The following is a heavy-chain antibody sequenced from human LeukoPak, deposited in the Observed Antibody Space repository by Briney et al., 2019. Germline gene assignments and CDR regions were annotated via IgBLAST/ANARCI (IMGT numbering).Heavy chain of an antibody. CDR3: ARDLGDGYIDY. Sequence: SETLSLTCTVSGGSISSYYWSWIRQPPGKGLEWIGYIYYSGSTNYNPSLKSRVTISVDTSKNQFSLKLSSVTAADTAVYYCARDLGDGYIDYWGQGTLVTVS. CDR2: IYYSGST. J-gene: IGHJ4*02. D-gene: IGHD5-24*01. CDR1: GGSISSYY. V-gene: IGHV4-59*01.